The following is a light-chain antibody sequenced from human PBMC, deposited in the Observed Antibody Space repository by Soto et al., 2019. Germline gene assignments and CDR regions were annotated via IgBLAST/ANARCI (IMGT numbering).Light chain of an antibody. V-gene: IGLV2-14*01. CDR2: EVS. J-gene: IGLJ2*01. CDR1: SSDVGGYNY. CDR3: NSYTSSSTVV. Sequence: QSALTQPASVSGSPGQSITISCTGTSSDVGGYNYVSWYQQRPGKAPQLMIYEVSNRPSGLSLRFSGSKSGNTASLTISGLQAEDEADYYCNSYTSSSTVVFGGGTKLTVL.